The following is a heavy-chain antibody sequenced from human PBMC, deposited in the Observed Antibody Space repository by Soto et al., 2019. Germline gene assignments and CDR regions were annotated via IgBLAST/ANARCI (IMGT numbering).Heavy chain of an antibody. V-gene: IGHV4-59*01. CDR1: GGSISNYY. CDR2: IYSSGST. CDR3: ARTGERWILGYYFDY. J-gene: IGHJ4*02. Sequence: SETLSLTCTVSGGSISNYYWNWIRQSPGKGLEWIGYIYSSGSTHYNPSLQNRVTISIDTSKNQVSLKLNSVTAADTAVYYCARTGERWILGYYFDYWGQGTLVTVSS. D-gene: IGHD2-2*03.